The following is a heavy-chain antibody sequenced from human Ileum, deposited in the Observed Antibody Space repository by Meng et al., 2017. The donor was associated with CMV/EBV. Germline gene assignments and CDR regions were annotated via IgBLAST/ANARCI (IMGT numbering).Heavy chain of an antibody. Sequence: SETLSLTCTVFGGSISGYYWSWIRQPPGKGLEWIGFLYYSGSSNYNPSFKSRVTISLDTSKSQFSLKLNSVSTADTAVYFCARSPISIAGYYSLDVWGRGTTVTVSS. CDR1: GGSISGYY. CDR3: ARSPISIAGYYSLDV. J-gene: IGHJ6*02. V-gene: IGHV4-59*01. CDR2: LYYSGSS. D-gene: IGHD3-3*01.